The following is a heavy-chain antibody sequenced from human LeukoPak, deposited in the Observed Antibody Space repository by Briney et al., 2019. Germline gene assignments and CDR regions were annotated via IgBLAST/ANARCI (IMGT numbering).Heavy chain of an antibody. CDR2: IYTSGST. Sequence: SQTLSLTCTVSDGSISSGSYYWSWIRQPAGKGLEWIGRIYTSGSTNCNPSLKSRVTISVDTSKNQFSLKLSSVTAADTAVYYCARVSGSYRWYFDYWGQGTLVTVSS. J-gene: IGHJ4*02. V-gene: IGHV4-61*02. CDR1: DGSISSGSYY. D-gene: IGHD1-26*01. CDR3: ARVSGSYRWYFDY.